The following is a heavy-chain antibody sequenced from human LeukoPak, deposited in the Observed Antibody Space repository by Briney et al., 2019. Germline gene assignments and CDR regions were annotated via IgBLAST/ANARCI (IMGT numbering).Heavy chain of an antibody. D-gene: IGHD1-26*01. CDR1: GGSISSSSYY. CDR3: ARQGVGAPGSFWFDP. V-gene: IGHV4-39*01. CDR2: IYYSGST. J-gene: IGHJ5*02. Sequence: PSETLSLTCTVSGGSISSSSYYWGWIRQPPGKGLEWIGSIYYSGSTYYNPSLKSRVTISVDTSKNQFSLKLSSVTAADTAVYYCARQGVGAPGSFWFDPWGQGTLVTVSS.